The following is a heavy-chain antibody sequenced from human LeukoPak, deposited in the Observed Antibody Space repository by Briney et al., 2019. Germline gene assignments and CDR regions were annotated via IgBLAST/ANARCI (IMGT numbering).Heavy chain of an antibody. CDR1: GYTFTGYY. V-gene: IGHV1-46*01. Sequence: ASVKVSCKASGYTFTGYYMHWVRQAPGQGLEWMGIINPSGGSTSYAQKFQGRVTMTRDTSTSTVYMELSSLRSEDTAVYYCAREGYDFWSGYYKNYFDYWGQGTLVTVSS. D-gene: IGHD3-3*01. CDR3: AREGYDFWSGYYKNYFDY. J-gene: IGHJ4*02. CDR2: INPSGGST.